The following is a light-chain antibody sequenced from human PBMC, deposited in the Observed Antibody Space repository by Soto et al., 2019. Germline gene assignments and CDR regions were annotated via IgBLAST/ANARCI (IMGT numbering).Light chain of an antibody. V-gene: IGLV2-14*01. CDR3: SSYTSSGTQV. CDR1: SSDVGGYKY. Sequence: QSALTQPASVSGSPGQSITISCTGTSSDVGGYKYVSWYQQHPGKAPKLMIYDVSNRPSGVSNRFSGSKSGNTASLTISGLQAEDEPDYYCSSYTSSGTQVFGTGTKLTVL. J-gene: IGLJ1*01. CDR2: DVS.